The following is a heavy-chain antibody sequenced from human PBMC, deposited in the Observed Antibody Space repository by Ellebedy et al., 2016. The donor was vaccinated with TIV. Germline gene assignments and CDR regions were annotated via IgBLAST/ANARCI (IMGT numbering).Heavy chain of an antibody. CDR3: ARDMNAITMFRGVISH. D-gene: IGHD3-10*01. Sequence: AASVKVSCKASGYTFTAYYMHWVRQAPGQGLEWMGWINPNSGGTNYAQKFQGRVTMTSDPSISTASMELSSLRHDDTAVYYCARDMNAITMFRGVISHWGQGTLVTVSS. J-gene: IGHJ4*02. V-gene: IGHV1-2*02. CDR1: GYTFTAYY. CDR2: INPNSGGT.